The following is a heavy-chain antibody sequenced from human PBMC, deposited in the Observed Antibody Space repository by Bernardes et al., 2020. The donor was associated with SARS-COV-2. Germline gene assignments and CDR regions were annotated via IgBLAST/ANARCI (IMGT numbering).Heavy chain of an antibody. CDR3: ARVSSSSWPNFDY. Sequence: GGSLRLSCAASGFTFSIYDMHWVRQATGKGLEWVSAIGIAGDTYYPGSVKGRFTISRENAKNSLYLQMNSLRAEDTAVYYCARVSSSSWPNFDYWGQGTLVTGTS. CDR2: IGIAGDT. J-gene: IGHJ4*02. V-gene: IGHV3-13*01. CDR1: GFTFSIYD. D-gene: IGHD6-13*01.